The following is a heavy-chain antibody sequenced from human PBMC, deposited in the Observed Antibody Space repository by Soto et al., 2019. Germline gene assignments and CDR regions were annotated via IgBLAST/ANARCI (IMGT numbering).Heavy chain of an antibody. CDR3: ARDLKWFGTHDAFYI. CDR2: ISAYNGST. CDR1: GYTFTSYC. D-gene: IGHD3-10*01. Sequence: ASVKVSCKASGYTFTSYCISWVRQAPGQGLEWMGWISAYNGSTNYAQKLQGRVTMTTDTSTSTAYMELRSLRSDDTAVYYCARDLKWFGTHDAFYIWGQGTMVTVSS. V-gene: IGHV1-18*01. J-gene: IGHJ3*02.